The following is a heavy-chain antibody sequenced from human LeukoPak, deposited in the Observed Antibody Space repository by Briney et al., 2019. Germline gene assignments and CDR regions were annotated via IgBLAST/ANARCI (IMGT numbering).Heavy chain of an antibody. V-gene: IGHV4-34*01. D-gene: IGHD2-21*01. CDR2: INHSGST. CDR1: GGSFSGYY. Sequence: SETLSLTCAVYGGSFSGYYWSWIRQPPGKGLEWIGEINHSGSTNYNPSLKSRVTISVDTSKNQFSLKLSSVTAADTAVYYCADVVIAGWFDPWGQGTLVTVSS. CDR3: ADVVIAGWFDP. J-gene: IGHJ5*02.